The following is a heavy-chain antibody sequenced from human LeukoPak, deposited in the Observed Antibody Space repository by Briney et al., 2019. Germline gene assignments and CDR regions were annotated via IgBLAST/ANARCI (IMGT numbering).Heavy chain of an antibody. CDR3: ASSYSSSATFDY. J-gene: IGHJ4*02. V-gene: IGHV7-4-1*02. CDR2: INTNTGNP. Sequence: ASVKVSCKASGYTFTSYAMNWVRQAPGQGLEWMGRINTNTGNPTYAQGFPGRFVFSLDTSVSTACLQISSLKAEDTAVYYCASSYSSSATFDYWGQGTLVTVSS. D-gene: IGHD6-13*01. CDR1: GYTFTSYA.